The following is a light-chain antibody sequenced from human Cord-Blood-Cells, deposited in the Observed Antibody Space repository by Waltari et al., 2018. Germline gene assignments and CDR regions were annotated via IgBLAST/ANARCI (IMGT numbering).Light chain of an antibody. Sequence: QSALTQPASVSGSPGQSITISCTGTSSDVGSYNLVSWYQQHPGKAPKLMIYEGSKRPXXXXXRXXXXXXXXXXXXXISGLQAEDEADYYCCSYAGSSTWVFGGGTKLTVL. V-gene: IGLV2-23*01. CDR2: EGS. CDR3: CSYAGSSTWV. CDR1: SSDVGSYNL. J-gene: IGLJ3*02.